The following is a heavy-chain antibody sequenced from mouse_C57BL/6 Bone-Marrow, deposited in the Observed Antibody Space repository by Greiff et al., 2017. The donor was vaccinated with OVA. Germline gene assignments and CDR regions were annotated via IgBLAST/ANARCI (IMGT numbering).Heavy chain of an antibody. CDR1: GYTFTSYW. CDR3: AKGGYDGYYVPYFDY. J-gene: IGHJ2*01. Sequence: QVQLQQPGAELVRPGTSVKLSCKASGYTFTSYWMHWVKQRPGQGLEWIGVIDPSDSYTNYNQKFKGKATLTVDTSSSTAYMQLSSLTSEDSAVYYCAKGGYDGYYVPYFDYWGQGTTRTVSS. V-gene: IGHV1-59*01. D-gene: IGHD2-3*01. CDR2: IDPSDSYT.